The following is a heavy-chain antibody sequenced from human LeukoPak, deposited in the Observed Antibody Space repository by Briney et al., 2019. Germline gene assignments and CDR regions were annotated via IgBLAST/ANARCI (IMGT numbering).Heavy chain of an antibody. V-gene: IGHV3-64*01. CDR1: GFTFSRYA. J-gene: IGHJ4*02. CDR3: ARGNDSSGYYYFCDY. D-gene: IGHD3-22*01. CDR2: ISTNGGST. Sequence: GGSLRLSCAASGFTFSRYAMHWVRQAPGKGLEYVSAISTNGGSTYYASSVKGRFTISRDNSKNTLYLQMVNLRPEDMAVYYCARGNDSSGYYYFCDYWGQGTLVTVSS.